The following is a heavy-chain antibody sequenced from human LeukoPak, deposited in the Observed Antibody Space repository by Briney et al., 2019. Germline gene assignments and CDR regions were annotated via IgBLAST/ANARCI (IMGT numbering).Heavy chain of an antibody. CDR2: ISGSGGST. D-gene: IGHD6-13*01. CDR3: AKAFLRIAAAEIDY. Sequence: PGWSLRLSCAASGFTFISYAMSWVRQAPGKGLEWVSAISGSGGSTYYADSVKGRFAISRDNSKNTLYLQMNSLRAEDTAVYYCAKAFLRIAAAEIDYWGQGTLVTVSS. CDR1: GFTFISYA. J-gene: IGHJ4*02. V-gene: IGHV3-23*01.